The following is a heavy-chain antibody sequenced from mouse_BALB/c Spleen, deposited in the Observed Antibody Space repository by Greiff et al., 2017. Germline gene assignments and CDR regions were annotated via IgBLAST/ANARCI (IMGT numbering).Heavy chain of an antibody. CDR3: ARCGYSAMDY. CDR2: LSSGGGST. V-gene: IGHV5-12-1*01. CDR1: GFAFSSYD. J-gene: IGHJ4*01. D-gene: IGHD2-2*01. Sequence: EVKLVESGGGLVKPGGSLKLSCAASGFAFSSYDMSWVRQTPEKRLEWVAYLSSGGGSTYYPDTVKGRFTISRDNAKNTLYLQMSSLKSEDTAMYYCARCGYSAMDYWGQGTSVTVSS.